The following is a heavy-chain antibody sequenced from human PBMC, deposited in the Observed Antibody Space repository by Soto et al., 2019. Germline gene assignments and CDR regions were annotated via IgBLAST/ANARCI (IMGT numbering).Heavy chain of an antibody. CDR2: INHSGST. Sequence: QVQLQQWGAGLLKPSETLSLTCAVYGGSFSGYYWSWIRQPPGKGLEWIGEINHSGSTNYNPSLKSRVTISVDTSKNQFSLKLSSVTAADTAVYYCARGPYYDFWSGQLDYWGQGTLVTVSS. D-gene: IGHD3-3*01. CDR1: GGSFSGYY. V-gene: IGHV4-34*01. CDR3: ARGPYYDFWSGQLDY. J-gene: IGHJ4*02.